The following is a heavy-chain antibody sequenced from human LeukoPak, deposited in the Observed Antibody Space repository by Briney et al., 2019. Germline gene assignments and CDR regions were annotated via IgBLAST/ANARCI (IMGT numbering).Heavy chain of an antibody. J-gene: IGHJ6*02. CDR3: ARDRRGYSGYGSHYYYGMDV. CDR2: IYYSGST. V-gene: IGHV4-31*03. Sequence: PSETLSLACTVSGGSISSGGYYWSWIRQHPGEGLEWIGYIYYSGSTYYNPSLKSRVTISVDTSKNQFSLKLSSVTAADTAVYYCARDRRGYSGYGSHYYYGMDVWGQGTTVTVSS. D-gene: IGHD5-12*01. CDR1: GGSISSGGYY.